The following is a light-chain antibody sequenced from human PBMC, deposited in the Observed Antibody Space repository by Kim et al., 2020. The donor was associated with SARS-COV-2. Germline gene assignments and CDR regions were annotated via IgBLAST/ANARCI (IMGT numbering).Light chain of an antibody. CDR3: QQYDNGWT. Sequence: SVAPGERATLAGRDSQRIGDNLAWYHQKVGQAPRVLIYGASTRATGVPARFSGTGSETEFSLTISSLQSEDLGVYYCQQYDNGWTFGQGTKVDIK. CDR2: GAS. CDR1: QRIGDN. J-gene: IGKJ1*01. V-gene: IGKV3-15*01.